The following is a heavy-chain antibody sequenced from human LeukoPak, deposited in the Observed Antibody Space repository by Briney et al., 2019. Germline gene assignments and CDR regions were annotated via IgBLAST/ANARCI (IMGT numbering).Heavy chain of an antibody. V-gene: IGHV3-21*01. Sequence: PGGSLRLSCAASGFTFSSYSVNWVRQAPGKGLEWVSSISSSSSYIYYADSVKGRFTISRDNAKNSLYLQMNSLRAEDTAVYYCATRRMYSSSLGGFDYWGQGTLVTVSS. CDR3: ATRRMYSSSLGGFDY. CDR2: ISSSSSYI. J-gene: IGHJ4*02. CDR1: GFTFSSYS. D-gene: IGHD6-6*01.